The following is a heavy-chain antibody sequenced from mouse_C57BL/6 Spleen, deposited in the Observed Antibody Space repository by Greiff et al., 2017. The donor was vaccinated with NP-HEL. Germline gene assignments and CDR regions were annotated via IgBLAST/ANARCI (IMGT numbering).Heavy chain of an antibody. V-gene: IGHV1-82*01. Sequence: QVQLKESGPELVKPGASVKISCKASGYAFSSSWMNWVKQRPGKGLEWIGRIYPGDGDTNYNGKFKGKATLTADKSSSTAYMQLSSLTSEDSAVYFCARYDGSSYGYFDVWGTGTTVTVSS. CDR1: GYAFSSSW. CDR2: IYPGDGDT. J-gene: IGHJ1*03. D-gene: IGHD1-1*01. CDR3: ARYDGSSYGYFDV.